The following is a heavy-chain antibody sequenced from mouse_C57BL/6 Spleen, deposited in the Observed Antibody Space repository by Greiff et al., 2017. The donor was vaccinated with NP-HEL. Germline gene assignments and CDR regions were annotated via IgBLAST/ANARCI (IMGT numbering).Heavy chain of an antibody. J-gene: IGHJ1*03. Sequence: VQLQQSGPELVKPGASVKISCKASGYAFSSSWMNWVKQRPGQGLEWIGRIYPGDGDTNYNGKFKGKATLTADKSSSTAYMQLSSLTSEDSAVYFCAPSTVPFWYFDVWGTGTTVTVSS. CDR2: IYPGDGDT. D-gene: IGHD1-1*01. CDR3: APSTVPFWYFDV. V-gene: IGHV1-82*01. CDR1: GYAFSSSW.